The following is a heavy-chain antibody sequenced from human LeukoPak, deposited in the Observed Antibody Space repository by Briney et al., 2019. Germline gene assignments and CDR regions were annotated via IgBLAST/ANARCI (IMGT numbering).Heavy chain of an antibody. J-gene: IGHJ4*02. CDR3: ARGYSGSYALDY. CDR2: ISYDGSNK. CDR1: GFTFSSYA. V-gene: IGHV3-30-3*01. D-gene: IGHD1-26*01. Sequence: GRSLRLSCAASGFTFSSYAMHWVRQAPGKGLEWVAVISYDGSNKCYADSVKGRFTISRDNSKNTLYLQMNSLRAEDTAVYYCARGYSGSYALDYWGQGTLVTVSS.